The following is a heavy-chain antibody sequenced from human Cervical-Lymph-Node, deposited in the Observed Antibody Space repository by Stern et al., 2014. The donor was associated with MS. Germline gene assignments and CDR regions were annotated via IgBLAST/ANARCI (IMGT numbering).Heavy chain of an antibody. CDR3: ARAPLGSYNAFDI. Sequence: VKLLEYGGGLVKPGGSLRLSCAASGFTFSDYYMSWIRQAPGKGLEWVSYISSSGSTIYYADSVKGRFTISRDNAKNSLYLQMNSLRAEDTAVYYCARAPLGSYNAFDIWGQGTMVTVSS. J-gene: IGHJ3*02. CDR1: GFTFSDYY. D-gene: IGHD1-26*01. CDR2: ISSSGSTI. V-gene: IGHV3-11*01.